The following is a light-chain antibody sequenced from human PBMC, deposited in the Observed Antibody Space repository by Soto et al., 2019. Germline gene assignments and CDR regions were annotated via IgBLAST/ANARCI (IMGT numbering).Light chain of an antibody. CDR1: QSVSSD. V-gene: IGKV3-15*01. CDR3: QQYNTWPQT. Sequence: EIVMTQSPATLSVSPGERATLSCRASQSVSSDLAWYHQKPGQAPRLLIYGASTRATGIPARFSGSGSGTEFTLTINTLQSEDFAVYYCQQYNTWPQTFGQGTKVEIK. J-gene: IGKJ1*01. CDR2: GAS.